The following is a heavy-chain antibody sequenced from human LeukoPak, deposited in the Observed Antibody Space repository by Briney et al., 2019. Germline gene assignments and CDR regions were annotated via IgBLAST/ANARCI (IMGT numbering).Heavy chain of an antibody. CDR1: GGSIHSY. J-gene: IGHJ4*02. V-gene: IGHV4-4*07. CDR2: ISGSGTI. D-gene: IGHD6-25*01. CDR3: ARLLAAATQFVDY. Sequence: SETLSPTCTVSGGSIHSYWSWIRQPAGKGLEWIGRISGSGTITYNPALQSRLTISIDTSKNQFSLKLMSVTAADTAVYYCARLLAAATQFVDYWGQGTLVTVSS.